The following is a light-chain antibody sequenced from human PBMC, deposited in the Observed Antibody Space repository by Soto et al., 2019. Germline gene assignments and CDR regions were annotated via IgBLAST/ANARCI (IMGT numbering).Light chain of an antibody. CDR2: TLS. J-gene: IGKJ1*01. CDR1: QSLLDANDGDTY. CDR3: MQRIEFPWT. Sequence: DIVMTQTPLSLPVTPGEPASISCRSSQSLLDANDGDTYLDWYLQKPGQSPQLLIYTLSNRASGVADRFSGSGSGTDFTLKISRVEAEDVGVYYCMQRIEFPWTFGQGTKVEIK. V-gene: IGKV2-40*01.